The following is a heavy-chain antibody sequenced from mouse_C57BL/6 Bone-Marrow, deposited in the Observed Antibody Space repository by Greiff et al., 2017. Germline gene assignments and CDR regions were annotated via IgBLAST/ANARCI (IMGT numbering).Heavy chain of an antibody. D-gene: IGHD2-2*01. CDR2: ISNKAIGYTT. J-gene: IGHJ3*01. V-gene: IGHV7-3*01. Sequence: DVKLEESGGGLVQPGGSLSLSCAASGFTFTDYSMSWVRQPPGKALEWLGFISNKAIGYTTEYSASVKGRFTISRDNSQSNLYLQMNALRAEDSATDYCARYCGYDGFAYWGQGTLVTVSA. CDR3: ARYCGYDGFAY. CDR1: GFTFTDYS.